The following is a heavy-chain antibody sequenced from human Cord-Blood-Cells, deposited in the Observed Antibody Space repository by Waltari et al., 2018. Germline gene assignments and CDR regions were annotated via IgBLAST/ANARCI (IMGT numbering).Heavy chain of an antibody. CDR2: ISWNSGSI. D-gene: IGHD6-13*01. Sequence: EVQLVESGGGLVQPGRSLRLSCAASGFTFDDYAMHWARQAPGKGLEWVSGISWNSGSIGYADSVKGRFTISRDNAKNSLYLQMNSLRAEDTALYYCAKGGIAASFDYWGQGTLVTVSS. J-gene: IGHJ4*02. CDR1: GFTFDDYA. CDR3: AKGGIAASFDY. V-gene: IGHV3-9*01.